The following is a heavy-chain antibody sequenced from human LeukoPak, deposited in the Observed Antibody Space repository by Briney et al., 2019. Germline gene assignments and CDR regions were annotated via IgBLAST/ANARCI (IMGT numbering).Heavy chain of an antibody. V-gene: IGHV4-4*07. D-gene: IGHD3-3*01. J-gene: IGHJ5*02. CDR1: GVSISSYY. CDR3: ARHPTYYDFWSGLGWFDP. CDR2: IYTRGST. Sequence: ASETLSLTCTVSGVSISSYYWSWIRQPAGKGLEWIGRIYTRGSTNYNPSLKSRVTISVDKSTNQFSLKLSSVAAADPAVYYCARHPTYYDFWSGLGWFDPWGQGTLVTVSS.